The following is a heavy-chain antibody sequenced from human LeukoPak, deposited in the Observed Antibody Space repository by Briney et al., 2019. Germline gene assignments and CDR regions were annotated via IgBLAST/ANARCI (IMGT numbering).Heavy chain of an antibody. V-gene: IGHV4-59*01. CDR3: ARAGGYGGSLAY. CDR2: LYYSGST. CDR1: GGSISSYY. J-gene: IGHJ4*02. Sequence: KPSGTLSLPCTGSGGSISSYYWGWIRQPPGEGLEWIGYLYYSGSTNYNPSLKSRVTISVDTSKSQFSLKLSSVTAADTAVYYCARAGGYGGSLAYWGQGALVTVSS. D-gene: IGHD5-18*01.